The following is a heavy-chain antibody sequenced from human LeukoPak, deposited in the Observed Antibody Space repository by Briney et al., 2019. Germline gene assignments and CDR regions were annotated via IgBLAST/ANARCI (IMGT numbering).Heavy chain of an antibody. V-gene: IGHV3-23*01. D-gene: IGHD3-9*01. CDR1: GFTFSSFE. CDR2: ISGSSGST. Sequence: GGSLRLSCAASGFTFSSFEMSWVRQAPGKGLEWISVISGSSGSTYYADSVKGRFTISRDNSKNTLYLQMNSLRAEDTAVYYCAKLYDILTGYYISDYWGQGTLVTVSS. J-gene: IGHJ4*02. CDR3: AKLYDILTGYYISDY.